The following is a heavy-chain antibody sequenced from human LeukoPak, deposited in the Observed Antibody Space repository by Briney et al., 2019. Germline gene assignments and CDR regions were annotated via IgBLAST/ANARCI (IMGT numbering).Heavy chain of an antibody. V-gene: IGHV1-46*01. CDR3: ARAGGVALVRATIKKYYLDY. Sequence: GASVKVSCKASGYTFTSYYIHWLRRAPGQGLEWMGIINPSGGSTSYAQKFQGRVTMTGDTSTTTVYMELSSLRSEDTAVYYCARAGGVALVRATIKKYYLDYWGQGTLVTVSS. CDR1: GYTFTSYY. D-gene: IGHD3-10*01. J-gene: IGHJ4*02. CDR2: INPSGGST.